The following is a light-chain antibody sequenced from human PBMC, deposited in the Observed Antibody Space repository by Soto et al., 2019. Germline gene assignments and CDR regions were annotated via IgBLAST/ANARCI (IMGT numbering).Light chain of an antibody. Sequence: QSALTQPPSAPGSPGQSVTISCTGTSSDVGGYNYVSWYQQHPGKAPKLMIYEASKRPSGVPDRFSGSKSGNTASLTVSGLQTEDEADYYCSSYRGSNKYVFGTGTKVTVL. V-gene: IGLV2-8*01. CDR1: SSDVGGYNY. CDR3: SSYRGSNKYV. J-gene: IGLJ1*01. CDR2: EAS.